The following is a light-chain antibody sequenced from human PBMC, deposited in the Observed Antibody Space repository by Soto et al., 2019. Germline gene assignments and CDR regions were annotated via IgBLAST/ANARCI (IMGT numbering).Light chain of an antibody. CDR1: QSISSW. J-gene: IGKJ2*01. V-gene: IGKV1-5*03. Sequence: DIQMTQSPSTLSASVGDRVTITCRASQSISSWLAWYQQKPGKAPKLLIYKASTLETGVPSRFSGSGYATEFTLTISSLQPDDFATYYCQQYNTYPYTFGQGTKLEIK. CDR3: QQYNTYPYT. CDR2: KAS.